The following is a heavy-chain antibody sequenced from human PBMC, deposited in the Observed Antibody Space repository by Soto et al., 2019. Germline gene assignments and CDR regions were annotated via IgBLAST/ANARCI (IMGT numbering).Heavy chain of an antibody. CDR1: GYTFTGYY. D-gene: IGHD3-10*01. CDR2: INPNSGGT. V-gene: IGHV1-2*04. J-gene: IGHJ6*02. Sequence: ASVKVSCKASGYTFTGYYMHWVRQAPGQGLEWMGWINPNSGGTNYAQKFQGWVTMTRDTSISTAYMELSRLRSDDTAVYYCARSQLLWFGELLFKGAERNYGMDVWGQGTTVTV. CDR3: ARSQLLWFGELLFKGAERNYGMDV.